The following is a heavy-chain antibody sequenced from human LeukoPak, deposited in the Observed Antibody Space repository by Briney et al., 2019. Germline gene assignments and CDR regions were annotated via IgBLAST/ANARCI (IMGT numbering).Heavy chain of an antibody. D-gene: IGHD5-18*01. J-gene: IGHJ2*01. Sequence: QPGGSLRLSCAASGFTFSDYYMSWVRQAPGKGLEWVSAISGSGGSTYYADSVKGRFTISRDNSKNTLYLQMNSLRAEDTAVYYCAKVPPVPDTAMVSWYFDLWGRGTLVTVSS. CDR1: GFTFSDYY. CDR2: ISGSGGST. V-gene: IGHV3-23*01. CDR3: AKVPPVPDTAMVSWYFDL.